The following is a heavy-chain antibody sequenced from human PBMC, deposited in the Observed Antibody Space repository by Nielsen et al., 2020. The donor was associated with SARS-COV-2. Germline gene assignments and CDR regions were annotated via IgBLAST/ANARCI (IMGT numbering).Heavy chain of an antibody. CDR2: ISYDGSNK. Sequence: GESLKISCAASGFMFDEFAMSWVRQAPGKGLEWVAVISYDGSNKYYADSVKGRFTISRDNSKNTLYLQMNSLRAEDTAVYYCAKARGRGSYHSYYFDYWAREPWSPSPQ. J-gene: IGHJ4*02. CDR1: GFMFDEFA. V-gene: IGHV3-30*18. D-gene: IGHD1-26*01. CDR3: AKARGRGSYHSYYFDY.